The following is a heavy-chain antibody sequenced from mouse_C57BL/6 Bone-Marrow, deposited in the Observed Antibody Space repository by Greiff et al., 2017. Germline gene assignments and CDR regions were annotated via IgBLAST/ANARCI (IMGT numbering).Heavy chain of an antibody. D-gene: IGHD1-1*01. CDR3: ARLITTVVPLYAMDY. CDR1: GYTFTSYW. Sequence: QVQLQQPGAELVKPGASVKLSCKASGYTFTSYWMHWVKQRPGRGLEWIGRIDPNSGGTKYNEKFKSKATLTVDKPSSTAYMELSSLTSEVSAVYYCARLITTVVPLYAMDYWGQGTSVTVSS. J-gene: IGHJ4*01. V-gene: IGHV1-72*01. CDR2: IDPNSGGT.